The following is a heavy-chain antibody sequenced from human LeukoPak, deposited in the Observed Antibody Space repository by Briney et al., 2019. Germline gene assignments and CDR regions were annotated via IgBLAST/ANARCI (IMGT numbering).Heavy chain of an antibody. V-gene: IGHV4-59*01. CDR2: IYYSGST. D-gene: IGHD5-18*01. J-gene: IGHJ6*03. CDR1: GGSISSYY. CDR3: ARAGYSYGSFYYYYYMDV. Sequence: SETLSLTCTVSGGSISSYYWSWIRQPPGKGLEWIGYIYYSGSTNYDPSLKSRVTISVDTSKNQFSLKLSSVTAADTAVYYCARAGYSYGSFYYYYYMDVWGKGTTVTVSS.